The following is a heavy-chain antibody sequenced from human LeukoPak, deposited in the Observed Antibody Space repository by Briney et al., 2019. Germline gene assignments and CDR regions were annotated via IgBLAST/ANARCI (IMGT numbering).Heavy chain of an antibody. J-gene: IGHJ4*02. V-gene: IGHV1-69*06. Sequence: SVNLSCNASGATFSSYAISWVRQAPGPGLEWKGRIIPIFGTANYAQKFQGRVTVTADKYTSTAYMELSSLRSEDTAVYYCARHLDIVATTLIDYWGQGTLVTVSS. CDR3: ARHLDIVATTLIDY. CDR1: GATFSSYA. D-gene: IGHD5-12*01. CDR2: IIPIFGTA.